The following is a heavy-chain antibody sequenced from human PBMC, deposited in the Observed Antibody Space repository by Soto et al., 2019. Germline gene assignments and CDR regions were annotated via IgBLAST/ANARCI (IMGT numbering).Heavy chain of an antibody. CDR3: ARVYYYGAGRRDYYGMDV. CDR2: IYYSGST. D-gene: IGHD3-10*01. V-gene: IGHV4-59*01. CDR1: GGSISSYY. J-gene: IGHJ6*02. Sequence: QVQLQESGPGLVKPSETLSLTCTVSGGSISSYYWSWIRQPPGKGLEWSGYIYYSGSTNYNPSLTSRVTISVYTSKNPFSLKLSPVTAADTAVYYCARVYYYGAGRRDYYGMDVWGQGTTVTVSS.